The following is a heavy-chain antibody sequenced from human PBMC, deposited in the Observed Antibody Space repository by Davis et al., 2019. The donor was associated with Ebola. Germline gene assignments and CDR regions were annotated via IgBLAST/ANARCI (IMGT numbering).Heavy chain of an antibody. CDR2: INAGNGNT. CDR3: ARGDSSSSGYYYYGMDV. J-gene: IGHJ6*02. D-gene: IGHD6-6*01. Sequence: ASVKVSCKASGYTFTSYAMHWVRQAPGQRLEWMGWINAGNGNTKYSQKFQGRVTITRDTSASTAYMELSSLRSEDTAVYYCARGDSSSSGYYYYGMDVWGQGTTVTVSS. V-gene: IGHV1-3*01. CDR1: GYTFTSYA.